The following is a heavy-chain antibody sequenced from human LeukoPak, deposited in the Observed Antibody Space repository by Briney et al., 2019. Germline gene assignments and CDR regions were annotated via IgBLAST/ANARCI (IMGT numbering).Heavy chain of an antibody. CDR1: GGSISSYY. CDR2: IYTSGST. Sequence: SETLSLTCTISGGSISSYYWSWIRQPAGKGLEWIGRIYTSGSTNYNPSLKSRVTMSVDTSKNQFSLKLSSVTAADTAVYYCARDEDEYSSSAPLGYWGQGTLVTVSS. V-gene: IGHV4-4*07. D-gene: IGHD6-6*01. J-gene: IGHJ4*02. CDR3: ARDEDEYSSSAPLGY.